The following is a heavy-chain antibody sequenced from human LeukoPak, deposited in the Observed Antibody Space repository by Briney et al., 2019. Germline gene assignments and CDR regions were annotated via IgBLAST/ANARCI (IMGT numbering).Heavy chain of an antibody. CDR3: AKCMNIVVVPAASFGMDV. CDR2: ISYDGSNK. J-gene: IGHJ6*04. CDR1: GFTFSSYG. Sequence: GRSLRLSCAASGFTFSSYGVHWVRQAPGKGLEWVAVISYDGSNKYYADSVKGRFTISRDNSKNTLYLQMNSLRAEDTAVYYCAKCMNIVVVPAASFGMDVWGKGTTVTVSS. V-gene: IGHV3-30*18. D-gene: IGHD2-2*01.